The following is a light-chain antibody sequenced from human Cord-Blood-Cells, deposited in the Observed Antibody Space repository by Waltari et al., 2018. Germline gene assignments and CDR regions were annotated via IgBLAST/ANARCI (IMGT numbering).Light chain of an antibody. V-gene: IGLV2-14*03. CDR2: DVS. CDR3: SSYTSSSTLV. J-gene: IGLJ3*02. CDR1: SSDVGGYNS. Sequence: QSALTQPASVSGSPGQSITISCTGTSSDVGGYNSVSWSQQHPGKAPKLMIYDVSNRPAGVSNRVSGSKSGNTASLTISGLQAEDEADYYCSSYTSSSTLVFGGGTKLTVL.